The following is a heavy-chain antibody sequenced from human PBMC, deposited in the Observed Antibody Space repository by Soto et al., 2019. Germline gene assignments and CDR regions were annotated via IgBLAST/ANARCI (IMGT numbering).Heavy chain of an antibody. CDR2: IIPIFGTA. Sequence: SVKVSCKASGGTFSSYAISWVRQAPGQGLEWMGGIIPIFGTANYAQKFQGRVTITADESTSTAYMELSSLRSEDTAVYYCARDPRIQLWFNTGYGMDVWGQGTTVTVSS. D-gene: IGHD5-18*01. CDR3: ARDPRIQLWFNTGYGMDV. V-gene: IGHV1-69*13. J-gene: IGHJ6*02. CDR1: GGTFSSYA.